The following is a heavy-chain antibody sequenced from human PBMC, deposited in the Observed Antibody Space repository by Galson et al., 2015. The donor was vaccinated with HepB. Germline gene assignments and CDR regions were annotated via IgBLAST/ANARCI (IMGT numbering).Heavy chain of an antibody. CDR1: GASVSSRDFC. CDR3: MSGRDAYKTGF. J-gene: IGHJ4*02. D-gene: IGHD5-24*01. CDR2: VCYNGPT. Sequence: LSLTCTVSGASVSSRDFCWSWIRQPPGERPEQIGYVCYNGPTTYNPSLKSRVSMSVDTSKNLLSLRVTSVTAADTAVYFCMSGRDAYKTGFWGQGTLVTVSS. V-gene: IGHV4-61*08.